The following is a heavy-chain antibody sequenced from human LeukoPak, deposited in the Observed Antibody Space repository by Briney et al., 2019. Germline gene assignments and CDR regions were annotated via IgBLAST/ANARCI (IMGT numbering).Heavy chain of an antibody. Sequence: GGSLRLSCAASGFTFDDYAMHWVRQAPGKGLEWVSGISWNSGSVGYADSVKGRFTISRDNAKNSLYLQMNSLRAEDTALYYCAKGPHYDSSGYYEVWGQGTLVTVSS. CDR3: AKGPHYDSSGYYEV. D-gene: IGHD3-22*01. V-gene: IGHV3-9*01. J-gene: IGHJ4*02. CDR1: GFTFDDYA. CDR2: ISWNSGSV.